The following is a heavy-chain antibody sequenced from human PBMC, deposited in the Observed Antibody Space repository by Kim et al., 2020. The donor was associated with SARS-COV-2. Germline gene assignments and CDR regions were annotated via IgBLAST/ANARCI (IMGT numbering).Heavy chain of an antibody. V-gene: IGHV3-30-3*01. CDR1: GFTFSSYA. Sequence: GGSLRLSCAASGFTFSSYAMHWVRQAPGKGLEWVAVISYDGSNKYYADSVKGRFTISRDNSKNTLYLQMNSLRAEDTAVYYCARDYGVVVARPNWYFDL. CDR3: ARDYGVVVARPNWYFDL. J-gene: IGHJ2*01. D-gene: IGHD3-22*01. CDR2: ISYDGSNK.